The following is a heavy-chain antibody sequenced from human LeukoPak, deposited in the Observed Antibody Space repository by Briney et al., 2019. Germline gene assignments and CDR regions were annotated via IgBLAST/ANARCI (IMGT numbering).Heavy chain of an antibody. V-gene: IGHV1-8*01. CDR2: MNPNSGNT. CDR3: ARGRRYSGYDAFGY. Sequence: ASVKVSCKASGYTFTSYDINWVRQATGQGLEWRGWMNPNSGNTGYAQKFQRRLTMTRNTSISTAYMELSSLRSEDTAVYYCARGRRYSGYDAFGYWGQGTLVTVSS. D-gene: IGHD5-12*01. CDR1: GYTFTSYD. J-gene: IGHJ4*02.